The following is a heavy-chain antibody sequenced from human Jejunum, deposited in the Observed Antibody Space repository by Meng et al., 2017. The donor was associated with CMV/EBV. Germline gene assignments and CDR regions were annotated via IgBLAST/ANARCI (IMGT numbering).Heavy chain of an antibody. CDR2: IYNSVST. J-gene: IGHJ4*02. V-gene: IGHV4-61*01. CDR1: GDSVSGGSYY. CDR3: ARDQPADY. Sequence: LTGTVSGDSVSGGSYYWTWIRQAPGKGLEWIGYIYNSVSTNYNPSLKSRVTISVDTSKNQFSLKLTSVTAADTAVYYCARDQPADYWGQGTLVTVSS.